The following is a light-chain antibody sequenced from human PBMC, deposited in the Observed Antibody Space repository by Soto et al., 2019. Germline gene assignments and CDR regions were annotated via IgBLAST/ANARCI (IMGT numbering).Light chain of an antibody. J-gene: IGKJ1*01. CDR3: HQYATSPQT. V-gene: IGKV3-20*01. CDR2: GPS. Sequence: EILLTQSPGTLSLSPGESATLSCRASQSVPKNYLAWYQQKPGQAPRLLIYGPSSRATGIPDRFSGSGSGTDFTLTISRLEPEDFAVYYCHQYATSPQTFGQGTKVGIK. CDR1: QSVPKNY.